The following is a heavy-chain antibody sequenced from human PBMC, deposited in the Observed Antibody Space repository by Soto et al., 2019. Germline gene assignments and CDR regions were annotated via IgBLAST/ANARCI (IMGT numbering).Heavy chain of an antibody. J-gene: IGHJ4*02. CDR2: ISGSGGST. CDR3: ARSMGLRRTPGYY. V-gene: IGHV3-23*01. D-gene: IGHD4-17*01. CDR1: GFTFSSYA. Sequence: EVQLLESGGGLVQPGGSLRLSCAASGFTFSSYAMSWVRQAPGKGLEWVSAISGSGGSTYYADSVKGRFTISRDNSKNTLYLQMNSLRAEDTAVYYCARSMGLRRTPGYYWRQGILVTVSS.